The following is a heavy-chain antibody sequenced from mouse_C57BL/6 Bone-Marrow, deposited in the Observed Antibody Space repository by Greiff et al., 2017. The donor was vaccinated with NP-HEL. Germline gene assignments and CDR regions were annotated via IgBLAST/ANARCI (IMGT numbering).Heavy chain of an antibody. CDR1: GYTFTSYG. V-gene: IGHV1-81*01. J-gene: IGHJ4*01. Sequence: VQLQQSGAELARPGASVKLSCKASGYTFTSYGISWVKQRTGQGLEWIGEIYPRSGNTYYNEKFKGKATLTADKSSSTAYMELRSLTSEDSAVYFCARWITTGYYYAMGYWGQGTSVTVSS. CDR3: ARWITTGYYYAMGY. CDR2: IYPRSGNT. D-gene: IGHD1-1*01.